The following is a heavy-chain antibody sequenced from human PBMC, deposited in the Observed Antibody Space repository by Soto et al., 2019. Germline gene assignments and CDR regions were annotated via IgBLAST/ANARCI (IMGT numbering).Heavy chain of an antibody. V-gene: IGHV3-33*01. Sequence: QVQLVESGGGVVQPGRSLRLSCAASGFTFSSYGMHWVRQAPGKGLEWVAVIWYDGSNKYYADSVKGRFTISRDNSKNTLYLQTNSLRAEDTAVYYCARDYYDYVWGSYPTDYWGQGTLVTVSS. CDR1: GFTFSSYG. CDR2: IWYDGSNK. J-gene: IGHJ4*02. D-gene: IGHD3-16*01. CDR3: ARDYYDYVWGSYPTDY.